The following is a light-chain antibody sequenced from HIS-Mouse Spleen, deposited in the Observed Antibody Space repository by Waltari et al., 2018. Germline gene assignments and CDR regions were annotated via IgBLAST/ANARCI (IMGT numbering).Light chain of an antibody. Sequence: DIVMTQSPLSLPVTPGEPASLSCRSSQSLLHSNGYNYLDWYLQKPGQSPQLLIYLGSNRASGVPDRFSGSGSGTDFTLKISRVEAEDAGVYYCMQALQTWTFGQGTKVEIK. V-gene: IGKV2-28*01. CDR1: QSLLHSNGYNY. CDR3: MQALQTWT. J-gene: IGKJ1*01. CDR2: LGS.